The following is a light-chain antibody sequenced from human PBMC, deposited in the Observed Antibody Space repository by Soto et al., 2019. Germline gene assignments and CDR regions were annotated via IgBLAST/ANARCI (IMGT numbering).Light chain of an antibody. CDR3: QQSYGAPLT. CDR2: WAS. J-gene: IGKJ4*01. V-gene: IGKV4-1*01. CDR1: QSLLSSADNKNY. Sequence: DIVMTQSPDSLAVSLGERATINCKSSQSLLSSADNKNYLAWYQQKPGKPPKLLIYWASTREYGVPERFIGSGSGTDFTLTITSLQAEDVALYYCQQSYGAPLTFGGGTKAEIK.